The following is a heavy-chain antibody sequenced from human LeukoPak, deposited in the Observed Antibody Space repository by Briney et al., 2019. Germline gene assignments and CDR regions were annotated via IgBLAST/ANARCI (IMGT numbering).Heavy chain of an antibody. Sequence: PGGSLRLSCAASGFTFDDYAMHWIRQAPGKGLEWVSGISWNSGSIGYADSVKGRFTISRDNAKNSLYLQMNSLRAEDTALYYCAKAQLWFGVNDYMDVWGKGTTVTISS. V-gene: IGHV3-9*01. D-gene: IGHD3-10*01. CDR2: ISWNSGSI. J-gene: IGHJ6*03. CDR3: AKAQLWFGVNDYMDV. CDR1: GFTFDDYA.